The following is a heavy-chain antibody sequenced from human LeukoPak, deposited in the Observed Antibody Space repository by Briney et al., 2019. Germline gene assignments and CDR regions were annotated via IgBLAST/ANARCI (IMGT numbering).Heavy chain of an antibody. CDR1: GFTFNSYN. CDR2: ITTGSSYI. V-gene: IGHV3-21*01. J-gene: IGHJ6*03. CDR3: ARDGEQDTAKGPFFYMDL. D-gene: IGHD5-18*01. Sequence: PGGSPRLSCAASGFTFNSYNMNWVRQAPGKGLEWVSSITTGSSYIYYADSVKGRFAISRDNAKNSLYLQMNSLRAEDTAVYYCARDGEQDTAKGPFFYMDLWGKGTTVTVAS.